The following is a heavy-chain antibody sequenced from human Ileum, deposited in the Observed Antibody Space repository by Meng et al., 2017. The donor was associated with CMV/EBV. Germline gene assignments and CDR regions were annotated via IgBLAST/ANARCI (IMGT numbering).Heavy chain of an antibody. CDR2: VYRGGNA. V-gene: IGHV4-4*02. CDR3: TTGSAYSPPGQFHQ. D-gene: IGHD3-22*01. Sequence: QLQLQESGPGLVKPSGTLSLTCAVTGGSISKSNWWTWVRQTPGEGLEWIGEVYRGGNAMYNPSLQSRLTISVDDSTNQVSLRLRSVTAADTAMYYCTTGSAYSPPGQFHQWGQGTLVTVSS. J-gene: IGHJ4*02. CDR1: GGSISKSNW.